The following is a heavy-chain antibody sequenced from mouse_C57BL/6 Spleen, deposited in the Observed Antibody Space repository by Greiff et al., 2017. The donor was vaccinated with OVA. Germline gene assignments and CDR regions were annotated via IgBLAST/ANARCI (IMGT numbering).Heavy chain of an antibody. V-gene: IGHV1-81*01. Sequence: QVQLQQSGAELARPGASVKLSCKASGYTFTSYGISWVKQRPGQGLEWIGEIYPRSGNTYYNEKFKGKATLTADKSSSTAYMELRSLTSEDSAVYVCARSNDGYCVGYDAMDYWGQGTSVTVSS. J-gene: IGHJ4*01. CDR2: IYPRSGNT. CDR3: ARSNDGYCVGYDAMDY. D-gene: IGHD2-3*01. CDR1: GYTFTSYG.